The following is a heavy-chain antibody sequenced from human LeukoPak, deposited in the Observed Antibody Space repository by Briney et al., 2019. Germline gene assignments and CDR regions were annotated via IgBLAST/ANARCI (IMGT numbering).Heavy chain of an antibody. D-gene: IGHD5-12*01. J-gene: IGHJ4*02. CDR2: FYSGGST. CDR3: ARFFSGYNRY. CDR1: GFTVSSNY. V-gene: IGHV3-66*01. Sequence: GGSLRLSCAASGFTVSSNYMSWVRQAPGKGLEWVSVFYSGGSTYYADSVKGRFTISRDNSKNTLYLQMNNLRAEDTAVYYCARFFSGYNRYWGQGTLVTVSS.